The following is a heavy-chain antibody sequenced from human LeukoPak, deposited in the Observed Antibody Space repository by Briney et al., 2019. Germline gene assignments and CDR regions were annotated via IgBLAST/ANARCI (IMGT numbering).Heavy chain of an antibody. J-gene: IGHJ6*03. CDR1: GFTFSSYS. CDR2: ISSSSSAI. Sequence: GGSLRLSCAASGFTFSSYSMNWVRQAPGKGLEWVSYISSSSSAIYYADSVKGRFTISRDNAKNSLYLQMNSLRAEDTAVYYCARDSVVMQGDMDVWGKGTTVTVSS. CDR3: ARDSVVMQGDMDV. V-gene: IGHV3-48*01. D-gene: IGHD6-6*01.